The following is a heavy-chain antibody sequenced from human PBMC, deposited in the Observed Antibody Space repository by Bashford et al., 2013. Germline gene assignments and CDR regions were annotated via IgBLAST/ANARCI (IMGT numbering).Heavy chain of an antibody. Sequence: SSETLSLTCVVSGASLSTDNYWTWIRQSPGKPPEWIAYVYHTGTTHYNPSLQSRVSISVDTSKNQFSLKLSSVTAADTAVYYCARVLKAPFGTYAFDIWGQGTMVTVSS. CDR3: ARVLKAPFGTYAFDI. V-gene: IGHV4-61*01. D-gene: IGHD3-3*01. J-gene: IGHJ3*02. CDR2: VYHTGTT. CDR1: GASLSTDNY.